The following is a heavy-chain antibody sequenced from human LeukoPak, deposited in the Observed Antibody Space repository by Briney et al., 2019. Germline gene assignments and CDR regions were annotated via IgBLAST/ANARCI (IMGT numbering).Heavy chain of an antibody. D-gene: IGHD4-23*01. J-gene: IGHJ5*02. CDR3: ARGRGVTVGYNWFDP. Sequence: PSQTLSLTCAISGDRVSSNSAAWNWIRQSPPRGLEWLGRTYYRSKWYNDYAVSVKSRITINPGTSKNQFSLQLNSVTPEDTAVYYCARGRGVTVGYNWFDPWGQGTLVTFS. V-gene: IGHV6-1*01. CDR1: GDRVSSNSAA. CDR2: TYYRSKWYN.